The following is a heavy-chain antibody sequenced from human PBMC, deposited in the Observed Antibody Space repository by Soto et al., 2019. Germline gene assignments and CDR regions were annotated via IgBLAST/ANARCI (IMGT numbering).Heavy chain of an antibody. V-gene: IGHV1-69*01. CDR2: LIPVFGTS. CDR3: ARAVRTGFYGIDV. CDR1: GDSFSNYA. J-gene: IGHJ6*02. Sequence: QVQLVQSGAEVKKPGSSVKVSCRASGDSFSNYAVNWLRQAPGRGLEWMGGLIPVFGTSNYAEKFQGRLTITADESTSTAYMELSRLNSEDTDVYYGARAVRTGFYGIDVWGQGTTVSVSS.